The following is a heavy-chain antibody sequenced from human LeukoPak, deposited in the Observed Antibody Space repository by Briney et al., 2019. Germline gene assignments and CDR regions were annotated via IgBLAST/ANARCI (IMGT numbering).Heavy chain of an antibody. J-gene: IGHJ4*02. CDR1: GGSISSCSYY. V-gene: IGHV4-39*07. D-gene: IGHD1-14*01. Sequence: PSETLSLTCTVYGGSISSCSYYWGCHRQPPGKGLEWIGSIYYSGSIYYNPSLTSRFTISVDTSKNQFSLKLSSVTAADTAVYYCARVGGDGTFDYWGQGTLVTVSS. CDR2: IYYSGSI. CDR3: ARVGGDGTFDY.